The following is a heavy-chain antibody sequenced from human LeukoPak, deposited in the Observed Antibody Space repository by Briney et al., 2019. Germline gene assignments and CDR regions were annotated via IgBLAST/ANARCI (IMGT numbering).Heavy chain of an antibody. Sequence: SETLSLTCTVSGGSISSYYWSWIRQPAAQGLEWIGRIYTSGSTNYHPSLKSRVTMSVDTSKNQFSLKPSSVTAADTAVYYCARGATGAFDIWGQGTMVTVSS. V-gene: IGHV4-4*07. D-gene: IGHD1-26*01. CDR2: IYTSGST. CDR3: ARGATGAFDI. CDR1: GGSISSYY. J-gene: IGHJ3*02.